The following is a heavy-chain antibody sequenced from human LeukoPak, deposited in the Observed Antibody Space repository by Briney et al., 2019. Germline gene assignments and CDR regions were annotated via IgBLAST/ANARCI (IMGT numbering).Heavy chain of an antibody. CDR2: IRYDGSNK. CDR3: AKEGLLRFLEWFFDY. V-gene: IGHV3-30*02. D-gene: IGHD3-3*01. J-gene: IGHJ4*02. Sequence: TGGSLRPSCAASGFTFSSYGMHWVRQAPGKGLEWVAFIRYDGSNKYYADSVKGRITIARDNSKGTLYLQMNSLRDEDTAVYYCAKEGLLRFLEWFFDYWGQGTLVTVSS. CDR1: GFTFSSYG.